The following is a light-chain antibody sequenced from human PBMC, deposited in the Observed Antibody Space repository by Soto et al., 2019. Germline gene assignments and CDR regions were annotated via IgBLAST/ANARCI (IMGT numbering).Light chain of an antibody. CDR1: SSNIGSNT. CDR3: VSWDNSLRGRV. CDR2: SND. Sequence: QPVLTQPPSASGTPGQRVTISCSGSSSNIGSNTVNWYQQLPGTAPKLLIYSNDQRPSGVPDRFSGSKSGATASLAISGLRSDDEADYYCVSWDNSLRGRVFGGGTKLTVL. J-gene: IGLJ3*02. V-gene: IGLV1-44*01.